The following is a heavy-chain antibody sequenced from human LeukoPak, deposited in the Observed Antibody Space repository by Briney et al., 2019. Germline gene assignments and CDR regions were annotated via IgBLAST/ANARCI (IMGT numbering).Heavy chain of an antibody. CDR3: ARYIVQDAFDI. CDR1: GFTFGDYA. J-gene: IGHJ3*02. D-gene: IGHD2/OR15-2a*01. V-gene: IGHV3-7*01. Sequence: PGRSLRLSCTASGFTFGDYAMSWVRQAPGKGLEWVANIKQDGSEKYYVDSVKGRFTISRDNAKNSLYLQMNSLRAEDTAVYYCARYIVQDAFDIWGQGTMVTVSS. CDR2: IKQDGSEK.